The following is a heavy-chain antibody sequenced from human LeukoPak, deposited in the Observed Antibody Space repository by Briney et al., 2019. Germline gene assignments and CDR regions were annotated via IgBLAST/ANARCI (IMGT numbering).Heavy chain of an antibody. CDR2: ISAYNGNT. CDR1: GYTFTSYG. V-gene: IGHV1-18*01. Sequence: GASVKVSCKASGYTFTSYGISWVRQAPGQGLEWMGWISAYNGNTNYAQKLQGRVTMTTDTSTSTAYMELRSLRSDDTAVYYCARVGPYSSNWGRFDPWGQGTLVTVSS. D-gene: IGHD6-13*01. CDR3: ARVGPYSSNWGRFDP. J-gene: IGHJ5*02.